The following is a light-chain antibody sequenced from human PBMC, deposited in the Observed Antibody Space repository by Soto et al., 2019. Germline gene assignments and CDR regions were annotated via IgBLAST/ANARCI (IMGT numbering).Light chain of an antibody. CDR2: DSS. Sequence: DIQMTQSPSSLSASVGDRVTITCQASQDSSTYLNWYQQKPGKAPKLLIYDSSNLETGVPSRFSVSGSRTDFTFTISSLQPEDIATYYCQQYDNLPPYTFGQGTKLEIK. CDR1: QDSSTY. J-gene: IGKJ2*01. CDR3: QQYDNLPPYT. V-gene: IGKV1-33*01.